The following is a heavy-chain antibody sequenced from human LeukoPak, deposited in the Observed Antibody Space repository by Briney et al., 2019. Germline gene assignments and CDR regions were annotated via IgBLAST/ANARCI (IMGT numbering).Heavy chain of an antibody. Sequence: GGSLRLSCAASGFTFSGYTMNWVRQAPGKGLECVSYISSSSTSIYYADSVKGRFTISRDNAKNSPWLQMNSLRAEDTAVYYCARDRWTAMKDWGPGTLVTVSS. CDR2: ISSSSTSI. J-gene: IGHJ4*02. V-gene: IGHV3-48*01. CDR3: ARDRWTAMKD. CDR1: GFTFSGYT. D-gene: IGHD5-18*01.